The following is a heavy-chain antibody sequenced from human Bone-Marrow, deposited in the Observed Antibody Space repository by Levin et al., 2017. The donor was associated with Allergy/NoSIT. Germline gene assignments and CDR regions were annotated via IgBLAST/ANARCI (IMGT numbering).Heavy chain of an antibody. CDR3: ARSPSEVFGVVIILSPQFDY. V-gene: IGHV4-39*01. D-gene: IGHD3-3*01. CDR2: IYYSGST. J-gene: IGHJ4*02. CDR1: GGSISSSSYY. Sequence: SQTLSLTCTVSGGSISSSSYYWGWIRQPPGKGLEWIGSIYYSGSTYYNPSLKSRVTISVDTSKNQFSLKLSSVTAADTAVYYCARSPSEVFGVVIILSPQFDYWGQGTLVTVSS.